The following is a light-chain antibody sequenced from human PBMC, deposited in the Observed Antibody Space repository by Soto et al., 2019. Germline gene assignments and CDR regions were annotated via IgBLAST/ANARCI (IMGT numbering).Light chain of an antibody. CDR1: SSNIGSNA. CDR3: AAWDDSLNGYV. V-gene: IGLV1-44*01. J-gene: IGLJ1*01. CDR2: NNN. Sequence: VLTQPPSASGTPGQRVTISCSGSSSNIGSNAVSWYQQLPGTAPKLLIYNNNQRPSGVPDRFSGSKSGTSASLAISGLQSEDEADYYCAAWDDSLNGYVFGTGTMVTVL.